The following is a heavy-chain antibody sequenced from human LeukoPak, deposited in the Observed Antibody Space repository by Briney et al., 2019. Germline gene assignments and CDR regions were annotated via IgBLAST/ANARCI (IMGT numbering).Heavy chain of an antibody. V-gene: IGHV1-2*02. D-gene: IGHD2-15*01. J-gene: IGHJ6*02. CDR1: GYTFTGYY. CDR3: ARECSGGSWLNYYYYGMDV. CDR2: INPNSGGT. Sequence: GASVKVSCKASGYTFTGYYMHWVRQAPGQGREWMGWINPNSGGTNYAQKFQGRVTMTTDTSISTAYMELSRLRSDDTAVYYCARECSGGSWLNYYYYGMDVWGQGTTVTVSS.